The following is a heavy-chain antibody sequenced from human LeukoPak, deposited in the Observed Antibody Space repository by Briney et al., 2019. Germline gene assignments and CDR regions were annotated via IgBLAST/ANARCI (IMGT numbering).Heavy chain of an antibody. J-gene: IGHJ4*02. Sequence: TGGSLRLSCAASGFTFDDYGMNWVRQAPGKGLEWVSYISSSAGTIYYTDSVKGRFTISRDNAKNSLYLQMNSLRAEDTAVYYCAREASSGDLEYWGQGTLVTVSS. V-gene: IGHV3-48*03. CDR1: GFTFDDYG. D-gene: IGHD4-17*01. CDR3: AREASSGDLEY. CDR2: ISSSAGTI.